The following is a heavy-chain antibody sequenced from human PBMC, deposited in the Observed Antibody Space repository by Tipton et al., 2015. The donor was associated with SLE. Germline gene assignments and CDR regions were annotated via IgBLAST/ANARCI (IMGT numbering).Heavy chain of an antibody. D-gene: IGHD6-13*01. CDR2: IDNSGKT. J-gene: IGHJ4*02. V-gene: IGHV4-31*02. CDR3: AREGDSAAGGPLDF. Sequence: TWIRQHPGKGLEWLGYIDNSGKTYYNPSLRSRLTISLDTSKNQFSLKLSSMTAADTAVYYCAREGDSAAGGPLDFWGQGTLVTVSS.